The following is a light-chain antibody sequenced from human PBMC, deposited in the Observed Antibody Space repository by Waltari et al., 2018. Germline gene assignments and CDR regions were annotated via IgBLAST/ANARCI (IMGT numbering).Light chain of an antibody. Sequence: SCMLTQPPSVSVAPGETAYITCGGNNIRSKSVHWYQQKPGQAPLVVIYFDTDRSSGIPDRFSVFKSGNTATLTISWVEVGDEADYFCQVWDDSCHQWVFGGGTRLTVL. CDR2: FDT. CDR1: NIRSKS. V-gene: IGLV3-21*04. CDR3: QVWDDSCHQWV. J-gene: IGLJ3*02.